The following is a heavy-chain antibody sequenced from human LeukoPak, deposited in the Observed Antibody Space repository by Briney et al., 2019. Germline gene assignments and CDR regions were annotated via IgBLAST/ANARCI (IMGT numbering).Heavy chain of an antibody. Sequence: SETLSLTCTVSGGSISSYYWSWIRQPPGKGLEWIGYIYYSGSTNYNPSLKSRVTISVDTSKNQFSLKLSSVTAADTAVYHCARMYSGYDYCSGGSCYVDYWGQGTLVAVSS. CDR1: GGSISSYY. CDR2: IYYSGST. J-gene: IGHJ4*02. V-gene: IGHV4-59*08. CDR3: ARMYSGYDYCSGGSCYVDY. D-gene: IGHD2-15*01.